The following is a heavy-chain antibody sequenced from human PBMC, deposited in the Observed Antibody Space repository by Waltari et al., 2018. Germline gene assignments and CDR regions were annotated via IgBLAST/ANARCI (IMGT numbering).Heavy chain of an antibody. V-gene: IGHV1-69*02. CDR2: IIPSLGIA. J-gene: IGHJ4*02. D-gene: IGHD3-22*01. Sequence: QVQLVQSGAEVKKPGSSVKVSCKASGGTFSSYTISWVRQAPGQGLEWMGRIIPSLGIANYAQKFQGRVTITADKSTSTAYMEVTGLTSEDTAVYYCARRDSSGWPFDYWGQGTLVTVSS. CDR1: GGTFSSYT. CDR3: ARRDSSGWPFDY.